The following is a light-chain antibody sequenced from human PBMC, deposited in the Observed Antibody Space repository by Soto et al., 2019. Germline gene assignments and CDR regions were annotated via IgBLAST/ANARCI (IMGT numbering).Light chain of an antibody. J-gene: IGLJ1*01. CDR1: SSDVGSYDY. Sequence: HSVLTQPRSASGSPGQSVTISCTGTSSDVGSYDYVSWYQQHPGKAPKLMIYDVTKRPSGVPDRFSGSKSDNTASLTISGLQAEDEADYYCCSYAGSYTLYVFGTGTKVTVL. V-gene: IGLV2-11*01. CDR2: DVT. CDR3: CSYAGSYTLYV.